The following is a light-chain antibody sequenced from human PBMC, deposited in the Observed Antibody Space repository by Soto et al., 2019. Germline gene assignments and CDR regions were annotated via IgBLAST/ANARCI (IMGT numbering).Light chain of an antibody. J-gene: IGKJ4*01. CDR2: GAS. CDR3: QQYGRSPST. CDR1: QSVSSSY. V-gene: IGKV3-20*01. Sequence: EIVLTQSPGTLSLSPGERATLSCRASQSVSSSYLAWYQQKPGQAPRLLIYGASSRATGIPDRFSGSGSGTYFTLTISILEPEDFAVYYCQQYGRSPSTFGGGTKVEIK.